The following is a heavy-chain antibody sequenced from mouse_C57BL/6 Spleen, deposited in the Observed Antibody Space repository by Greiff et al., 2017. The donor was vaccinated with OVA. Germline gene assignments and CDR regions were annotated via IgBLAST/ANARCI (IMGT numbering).Heavy chain of an antibody. D-gene: IGHD1-1*01. J-gene: IGHJ3*01. Sequence: QVQLQQPGAELVMPGASVKLSCKASGYTFTSYWMHWVKQRPGQGLEWIGEIDPSDSYTNYNQKFKGKSTLTVDKSSSTAYMQLSSLTSEDSAVYYCARRYYCSSYGFAYWGQGTLVTVSA. CDR1: GYTFTSYW. V-gene: IGHV1-69*01. CDR2: IDPSDSYT. CDR3: ARRYYCSSYGFAY.